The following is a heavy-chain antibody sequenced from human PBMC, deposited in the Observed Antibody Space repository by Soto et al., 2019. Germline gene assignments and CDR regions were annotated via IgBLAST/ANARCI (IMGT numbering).Heavy chain of an antibody. CDR3: AREPLAHSYFDL. Sequence: SETLSLTCTVSGYSINSDDYWGWIRQPAGKGLEWIGRMYNSERTNYNPSLKSRVTMSMDTSKNQFSLRLTSVTAADTAVYFCAREPLAHSYFDLWGQGTLVTVSS. CDR1: GYSINSDDY. J-gene: IGHJ4*02. V-gene: IGHV4-38-2*02. CDR2: MYNSERT.